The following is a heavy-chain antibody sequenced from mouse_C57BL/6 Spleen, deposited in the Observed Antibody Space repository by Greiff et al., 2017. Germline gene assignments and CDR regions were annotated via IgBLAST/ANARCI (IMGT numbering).Heavy chain of an antibody. CDR1: GYSFTDYN. J-gene: IGHJ4*01. CDR3: ARACSSPYAMDY. CDR2: INPNYGTT. Sequence: VQLKQSGPELVKPGASVKLSCKASGYSFTDYNMNWVQQSNGKSLEWIGVINPNYGTTSYNQKFKGKATLTVDQSSSTAYLQLSSLTSEDTAVYYCARACSSPYAMDYWGQGTSVTVSS. V-gene: IGHV1-39*01. D-gene: IGHD1-1*01.